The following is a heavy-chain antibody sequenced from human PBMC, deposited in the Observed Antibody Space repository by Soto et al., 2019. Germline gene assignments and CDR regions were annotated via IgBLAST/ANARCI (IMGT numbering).Heavy chain of an antibody. CDR2: IYHSGST. J-gene: IGHJ4*02. D-gene: IGHD6-19*01. Sequence: QVQLQESGPGLVKPSQTLSLTCTVSGGSISSGNYYWSWIRQHPGKGLEWIGYIYHSGSTSYNPSLKDRVTISVDTSKNQFSLKLSSVTAADTAVYYCARFSGWYSDYWGQGTLVTVSS. CDR3: ARFSGWYSDY. V-gene: IGHV4-31*03. CDR1: GGSISSGNYY.